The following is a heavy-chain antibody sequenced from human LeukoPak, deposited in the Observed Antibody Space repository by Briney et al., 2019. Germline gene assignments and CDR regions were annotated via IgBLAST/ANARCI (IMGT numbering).Heavy chain of an antibody. D-gene: IGHD3-22*01. CDR2: ISYDGSNK. CDR1: GFTFSSYG. V-gene: IGHV3-30*18. J-gene: IGHJ5*02. CDR3: AKVPPLYDSSANWFDP. Sequence: GGSLRLSCAASGFTFSSYGMHWVRQAPGKGLEWVAVISYDGSNKYYADSVKGRFTISRDNSKNTLYLQMNSLRAEDTAVYYCAKVPPLYDSSANWFDPWGQGTLVTVSS.